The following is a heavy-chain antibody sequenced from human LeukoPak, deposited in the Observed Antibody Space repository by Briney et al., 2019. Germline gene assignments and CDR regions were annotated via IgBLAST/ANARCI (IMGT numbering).Heavy chain of an antibody. CDR3: ARDRGGYGPDY. CDR1: GFAVSSNY. D-gene: IGHD5-18*01. V-gene: IGHV3-53*01. CDR2: IYSGGST. J-gene: IGHJ4*02. Sequence: GGSLRLSCAASGFAVSSNYMSWVRQAPGKGLEWVSVIYSGGSTYYADSVKGRFTISRDNSKNTLYLQMNSLRAEDTAVYYCARDRGGYGPDYWGQGTLVTVSS.